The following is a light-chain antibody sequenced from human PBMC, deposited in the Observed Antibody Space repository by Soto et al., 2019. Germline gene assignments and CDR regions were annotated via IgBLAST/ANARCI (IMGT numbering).Light chain of an antibody. CDR3: LQDYNYPWT. Sequence: AIQMTQSPSSLSASVGDRVTITCRASQDIRNDLGWYQEKVGQAPKLLIYAASKLQSGVPSRFSGSGSGTDFTLTISSLQTGDFATYYCLQDYNYPWTFGQGTKVEI. CDR1: QDIRND. V-gene: IGKV1-6*01. J-gene: IGKJ1*01. CDR2: AAS.